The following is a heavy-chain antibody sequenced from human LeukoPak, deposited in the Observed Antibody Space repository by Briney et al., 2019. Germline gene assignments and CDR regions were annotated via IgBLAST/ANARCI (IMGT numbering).Heavy chain of an antibody. Sequence: ASVKVFCKASGYTFTSYYMHWVRQAPGQGLEWMGIINPSGGSTSYAQKFQGRVTMTRDTSTSTVYMELSSLRSEDTAVYYCARDPDETVTKGAFDYWGQGTLVTVSS. CDR2: INPSGGST. D-gene: IGHD4-17*01. CDR3: ARDPDETVTKGAFDY. V-gene: IGHV1-46*01. J-gene: IGHJ4*02. CDR1: GYTFTSYY.